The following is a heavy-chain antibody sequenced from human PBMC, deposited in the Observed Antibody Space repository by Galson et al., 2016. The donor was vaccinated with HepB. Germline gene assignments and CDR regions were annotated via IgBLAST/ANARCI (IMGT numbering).Heavy chain of an antibody. CDR3: ARVKGGASTNWFDP. Sequence: SETLSLTCTVSGCSISHDFWGWIRQPPGKGLEWIGYIHYGGATNYNPSLKSRVTISEDTSKNQFSLRLTSVTAADTAHYYCARVKGGASTNWFDPWGQGTLVTVSS. CDR1: GCSISHDF. J-gene: IGHJ5*02. CDR2: IHYGGAT. V-gene: IGHV4-59*01. D-gene: IGHD1-26*01.